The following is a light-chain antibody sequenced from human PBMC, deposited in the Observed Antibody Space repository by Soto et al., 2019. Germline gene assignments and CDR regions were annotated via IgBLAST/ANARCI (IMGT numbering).Light chain of an antibody. J-gene: IGLJ1*01. Sequence: QSVLTQPASVSGSPGQSITISCTGTSSDVGAYASVSWFQLHPGKAPKLIIYEVTHRPSGVSIRFSASKPGNTASLTISGLQAEDEADYYCNSYTRANTLVFGTGTKVTVL. CDR3: NSYTRANTLV. CDR2: EVT. V-gene: IGLV2-14*01. CDR1: SSDVGAYAS.